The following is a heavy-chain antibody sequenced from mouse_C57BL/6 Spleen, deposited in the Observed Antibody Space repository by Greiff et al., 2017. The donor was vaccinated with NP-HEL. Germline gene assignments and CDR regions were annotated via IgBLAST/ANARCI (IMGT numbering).Heavy chain of an antibody. D-gene: IGHD1-1*01. CDR3: ARPYYGSSYYYAMDY. Sequence: EVKVVESGGGLVKPGGSLKLSCAASGFTFSDYGMHWVRQAPEKGLEWVAYISSGSSTIYYADTVKGRFTISRDNAKNTLFLQMTSLRSEDTAMYYCARPYYGSSYYYAMDYWGQGTSVTVSS. CDR2: ISSGSSTI. CDR1: GFTFSDYG. V-gene: IGHV5-17*01. J-gene: IGHJ4*01.